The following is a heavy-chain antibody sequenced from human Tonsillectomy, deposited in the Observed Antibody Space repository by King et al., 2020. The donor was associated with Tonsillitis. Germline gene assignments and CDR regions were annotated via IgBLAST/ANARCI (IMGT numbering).Heavy chain of an antibody. V-gene: IGHV3-30-3*01. Sequence: VQLVESGGGVVQPGRSLRLSCAASGFPFSSFAIHWVRQAPGKGLAWVAVISYGGSNKYYADSVKGRFTVSRDNSKNTLYLQMNSQRSGATPVYYCASSYEQWALDGGSALDYWGQGTLVIVSS. D-gene: IGHD2-15*01. CDR1: GFPFSSFA. CDR3: ASSYEQWALDGGSALDY. CDR2: ISYGGSNK. J-gene: IGHJ4*02.